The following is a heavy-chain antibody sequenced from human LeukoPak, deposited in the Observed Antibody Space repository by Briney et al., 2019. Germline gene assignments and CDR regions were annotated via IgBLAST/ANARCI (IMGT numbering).Heavy chain of an antibody. V-gene: IGHV3-7*01. D-gene: IGHD3/OR15-3a*01. Sequence: GGSLRLSCAASGFTFSTYGMDWVRQAPGKGLEWVANIEEYGNEVHYVDSVKGRFTISRDNTKTTLYLQMNSLRVEDTAVYYCARPSFRTGSYFDHWGQGTLVTVSS. J-gene: IGHJ4*02. CDR3: ARPSFRTGSYFDH. CDR1: GFTFSTYG. CDR2: IEEYGNEV.